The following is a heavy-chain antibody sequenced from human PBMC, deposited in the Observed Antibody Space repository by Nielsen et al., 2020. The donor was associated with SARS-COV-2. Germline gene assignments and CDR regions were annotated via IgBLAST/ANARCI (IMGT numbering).Heavy chain of an antibody. V-gene: IGHV3-64*02. J-gene: IGHJ6*03. CDR1: GFTFSRHA. D-gene: IGHD6-19*01. CDR2: MSNNGRGT. Sequence: GESLKISCAASGFTFSRHAMYWVRQAPGMRLESVSGMSNNGRGTYYADSVEGRFTISRDNSKNTLYLQMGSLRPEDTAVYYCGRGPLEQWDIGYIDVWGKGTTVTVSS. CDR3: GRGPLEQWDIGYIDV.